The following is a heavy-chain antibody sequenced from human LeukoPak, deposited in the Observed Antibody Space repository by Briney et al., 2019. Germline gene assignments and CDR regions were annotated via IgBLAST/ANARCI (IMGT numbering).Heavy chain of an antibody. D-gene: IGHD6-6*01. CDR1: GFTFSSHW. CDR2: IKQDGSEK. Sequence: PGGSLRLSCAASGFTFSSHWMSWVRQAPGKGLEWVAKIKQDGSEKYYVDSVKGRLTISRDNAKNSLYLQMNSLRPEDTAVYYCAKAPAAARPYYFDYWGQGTLVTVSS. V-gene: IGHV3-7*01. CDR3: AKAPAAARPYYFDY. J-gene: IGHJ4*02.